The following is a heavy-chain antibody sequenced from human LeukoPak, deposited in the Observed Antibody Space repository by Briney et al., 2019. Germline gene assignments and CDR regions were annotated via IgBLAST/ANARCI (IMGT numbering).Heavy chain of an antibody. CDR1: GYTFTSYG. V-gene: IGHV1-8*03. D-gene: IGHD3-10*01. CDR3: ARGQAHYYGSGLIDY. CDR2: MNPNSGNT. Sequence: ASMKVSCKASGYTFTSYGISWVRQAPGQGLEWMGWMNPNSGNTGYAQKFQGRVTITRNTSISTAYMELSSLRSEDTAVYYCARGQAHYYGSGLIDYWGQGTLVTVSS. J-gene: IGHJ4*02.